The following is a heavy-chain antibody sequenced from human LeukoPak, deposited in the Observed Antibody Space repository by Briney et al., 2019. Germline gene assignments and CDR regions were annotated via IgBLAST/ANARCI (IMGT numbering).Heavy chain of an antibody. CDR2: ISGSGGST. V-gene: IGHV3-23*01. CDR1: GFRFTFYA. J-gene: IGHJ4*02. CDR3: AKLGAYLVYSFIDF. Sequence: GGSLRLSCAASGFRFTFYAMIWIRQVPGKGLEWVAGISGSGGSTYYSDPVKGRFTISRDTSDNTLHLNMSSLSSDDTAVYFCAKLGAYLVYSFIDFWGQGVPVTVSS. D-gene: IGHD3-16*01.